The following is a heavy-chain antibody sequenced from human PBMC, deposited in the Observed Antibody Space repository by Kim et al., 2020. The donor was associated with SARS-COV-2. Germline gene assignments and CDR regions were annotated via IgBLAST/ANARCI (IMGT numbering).Heavy chain of an antibody. D-gene: IGHD3-22*01. Sequence: GGSLRLSCAASGFTFSNYWMSWVRQAPGKGLEWVANIKQDESEKYYVDSVKGRFTISRDNAKNSLYLQMNSLRAEDTAMYYCARSGDSSGYYRGKYYYYGMDVWGQGTTVTVSS. CDR2: IKQDESEK. J-gene: IGHJ6*02. CDR3: ARSGDSSGYYRGKYYYYGMDV. V-gene: IGHV3-7*01. CDR1: GFTFSNYW.